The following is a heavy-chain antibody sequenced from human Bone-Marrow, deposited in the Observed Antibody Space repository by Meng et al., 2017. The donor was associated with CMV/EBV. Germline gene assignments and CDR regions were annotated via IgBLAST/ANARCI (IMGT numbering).Heavy chain of an antibody. CDR1: GYTFTGYY. CDR2: INPNSGGT. D-gene: IGHD3-10*01. V-gene: IGHV1-2*02. J-gene: IGHJ3*02. Sequence: ASVKVSCKASGYTFTGYYMHWVRQAPGQGLEWMGWINPNSGGTNYAQKFQGRVTMTRDTSISTAYMELSRLRSDDTAVYYCARVHSGQGDAFDIWGQGKMVTVSS. CDR3: ARVHSGQGDAFDI.